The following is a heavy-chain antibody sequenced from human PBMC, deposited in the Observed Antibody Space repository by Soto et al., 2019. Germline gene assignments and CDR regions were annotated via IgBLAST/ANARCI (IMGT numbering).Heavy chain of an antibody. V-gene: IGHV1-3*01. Sequence: QVHLVQSGAEVKKPGASVKVSCKTSGYTFTNNVIHWVRRAPGQKLEWMGWVNAGNDNTKWSREFQGRLTLTKDTSATTAYMELSSLTSEDTALYFCAREVPYGYSRFDYWGQGTLVTVSS. CDR2: VNAGNDNT. CDR3: AREVPYGYSRFDY. D-gene: IGHD5-18*01. CDR1: GYTFTNNV. J-gene: IGHJ4*02.